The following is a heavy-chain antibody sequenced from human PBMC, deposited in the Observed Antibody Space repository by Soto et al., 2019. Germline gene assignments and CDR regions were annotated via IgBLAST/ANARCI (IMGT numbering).Heavy chain of an antibody. J-gene: IGHJ6*02. CDR3: ARVRRYYGSGSYYDNYYSYGMDV. CDR1: GGTFSSYA. V-gene: IGHV1-69*01. D-gene: IGHD3-10*01. CDR2: IIPIFGTA. Sequence: QVQLVQSGAEVKKPGSSVKVSCKASGGTFSSYAISWVRQAPGQGLEWMGGIIPIFGTANYAQKFQGRVTITADESTSTAYMELSSLRSEDTAVYYCARVRRYYGSGSYYDNYYSYGMDVWGQGTTVTVSS.